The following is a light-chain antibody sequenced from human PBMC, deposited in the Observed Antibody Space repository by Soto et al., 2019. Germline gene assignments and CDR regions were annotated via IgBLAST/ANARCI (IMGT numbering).Light chain of an antibody. CDR2: DDT. J-gene: IGLJ1*01. CDR1: VGL. Sequence: QSVLTQPASVSGSPGQSITISCTGTVGLVSWYQQHPGKVPKLIIYDDTKRPSGVSSRFSGSQSGNTASLTISGLQTEDEADYYCCLYVGGRTYLFGTGTKVTV. V-gene: IGLV2-23*01. CDR3: CLYVGGRTYL.